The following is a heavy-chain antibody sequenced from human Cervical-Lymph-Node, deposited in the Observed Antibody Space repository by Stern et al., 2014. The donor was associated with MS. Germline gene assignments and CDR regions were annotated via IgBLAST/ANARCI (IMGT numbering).Heavy chain of an antibody. D-gene: IGHD1-26*01. Sequence: QVQLQESGPGLVKPSQTLSLTCTVSGGSISSGSYYWSWIRQPAGKGLEWLGRIYTSGSTNYNPSPKSRVTISVDTSKNQFSLKLSSVTAADTAVYYCARERGATGYWGQGTLVTVSS. CDR3: ARERGATGY. J-gene: IGHJ4*02. CDR1: GGSISSGSYY. V-gene: IGHV4-61*02. CDR2: IYTSGST.